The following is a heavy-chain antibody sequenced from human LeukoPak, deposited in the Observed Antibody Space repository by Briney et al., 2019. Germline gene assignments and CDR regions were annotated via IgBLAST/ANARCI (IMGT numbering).Heavy chain of an antibody. Sequence: GGSLRLFCSASGFTFRDYYVAWIRPAPGKGPDVVSYISSSGSTIYYADSVKGRFTISRDNAKNSLYLQMNSLRAEDTAVYYCARDGGIYREGNPNWGQGTLVTVSS. D-gene: IGHD1-14*01. J-gene: IGHJ4*02. CDR1: GFTFRDYY. CDR3: ARDGGIYREGNPN. CDR2: ISSSGSTI. V-gene: IGHV3-11*01.